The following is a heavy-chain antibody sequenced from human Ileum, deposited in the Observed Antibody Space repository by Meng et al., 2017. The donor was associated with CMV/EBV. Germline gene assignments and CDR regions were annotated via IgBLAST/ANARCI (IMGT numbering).Heavy chain of an antibody. Sequence: QLQLXXXGPXLVXPSETXXLTCAVSGDSXSSNNWXXXXRXSPGEGXXXXGDIYRDGXXNYNXXXXSRXXXSVDKXKNQFXLXXXSLXXXDTXXXXXARGTPNFGFDYWGQGTLVTVSS. V-gene: IGHV4-4*02. CDR3: ARGTPNFGFDY. CDR2: IYRDGXX. CDR1: GDSXSSNNW. J-gene: IGHJ4*02. D-gene: IGHD1-1*01.